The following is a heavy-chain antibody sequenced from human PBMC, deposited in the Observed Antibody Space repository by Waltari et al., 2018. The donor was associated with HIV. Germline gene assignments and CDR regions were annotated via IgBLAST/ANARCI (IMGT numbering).Heavy chain of an antibody. CDR1: GGSFRGYF. V-gene: IGHV4-34*01. J-gene: IGHJ2*01. CDR2: INHSGST. D-gene: IGHD6-19*01. Sequence: QVQLQHLGAGLLKPSETLSLTCAVSGGSFRGYFRTRIPQPPGKGLGWIGEINHSGSTNYNPSLKSRVTISVDTSKNQFSLKLSSVTAADTAVYYCARGGVAVAGTGRYFDLWGRGTLVTVSS. CDR3: ARGGVAVAGTGRYFDL.